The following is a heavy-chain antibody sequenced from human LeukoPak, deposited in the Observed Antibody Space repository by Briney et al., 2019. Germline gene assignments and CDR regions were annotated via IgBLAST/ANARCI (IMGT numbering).Heavy chain of an antibody. CDR1: GFTFSTSW. D-gene: IGHD2-2*01. Sequence: GGSLRLSCAASGFTFSTSWMHWVRQAPGKGLEWVSSISSSSSYIYYADSVKGRFTISRDNAKNSLYLQMNSLRAEDTAVYYCARDPSPLGCSSTSCYVYWGQGALVTVSS. CDR3: ARDPSPLGCSSTSCYVY. J-gene: IGHJ4*02. CDR2: ISSSSSYI. V-gene: IGHV3-21*01.